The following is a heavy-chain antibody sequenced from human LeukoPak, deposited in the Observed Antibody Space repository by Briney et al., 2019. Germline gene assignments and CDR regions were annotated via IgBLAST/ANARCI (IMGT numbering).Heavy chain of an antibody. Sequence: SETLSLTCTVSGGSISSYYWSWIRQPPGKGLEWIGHIYYSGSTNYNPSLKSRVTISVDTSKNQFSLKLSSVTAADTAVYYCARRVPNYYYGMDVWGQGTTVTVSS. CDR2: IYYSGST. CDR1: GGSISSYY. J-gene: IGHJ6*02. D-gene: IGHD6-6*01. V-gene: IGHV4-59*08. CDR3: ARRVPNYYYGMDV.